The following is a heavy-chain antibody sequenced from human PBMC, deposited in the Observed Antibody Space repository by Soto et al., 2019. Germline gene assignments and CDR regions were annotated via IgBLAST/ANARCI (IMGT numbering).Heavy chain of an antibody. CDR3: ARPLWRDDYNWGYFDL. Sequence: GVLRLSCAASGFTFRSYAMPLVRQAPGKGLEWVAVISYDGSNKYYADSVKGRFTISRDNSKNTLYLQMNSLRTEDTAVYYCARPLWRDDYNWGYFDLWGRGTLVTVSS. CDR1: GFTFRSYA. J-gene: IGHJ2*01. CDR2: ISYDGSNK. D-gene: IGHD4-4*01. V-gene: IGHV3-30-3*01.